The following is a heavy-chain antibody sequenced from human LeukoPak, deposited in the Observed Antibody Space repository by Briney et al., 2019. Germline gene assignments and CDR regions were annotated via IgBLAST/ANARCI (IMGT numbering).Heavy chain of an antibody. D-gene: IGHD6-25*01. J-gene: IGHJ4*02. CDR1: GGTFSSYA. CDR2: IIPIFGTA. CDR3: AEISGYSSGGPDY. Sequence: SVKVSCKASGGTFSSYAITWVRQAPGQGLEWMGGIIPIFGTANYAQKFQGRVTITADKSTSTAYMELSSLRSEDTAVYYCAEISGYSSGGPDYWGQGTLVTVSS. V-gene: IGHV1-69*06.